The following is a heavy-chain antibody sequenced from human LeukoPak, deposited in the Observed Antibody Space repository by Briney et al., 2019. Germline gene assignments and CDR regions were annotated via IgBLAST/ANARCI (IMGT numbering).Heavy chain of an antibody. CDR2: IGGTGGDT. CDR3: ARGSFSSSGHSY. D-gene: IGHD6-13*01. Sequence: GGSLRLSCPATRVTFSDFAMSEVRQAPGKGLEWVASIGGTGGDTVYADSVRGRFTISRDNAKSSLFLQMNSLRAEDTGGYYCARGSFSSSGHSYWGQGTLVTVSS. V-gene: IGHV3-23*01. J-gene: IGHJ4*02. CDR1: RVTFSDFA.